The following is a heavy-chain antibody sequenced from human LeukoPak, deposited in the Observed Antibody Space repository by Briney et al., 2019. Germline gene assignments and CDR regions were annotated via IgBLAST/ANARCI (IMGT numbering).Heavy chain of an antibody. CDR1: GFTFSNFA. J-gene: IGHJ4*02. V-gene: IGHV3-23*01. Sequence: PGRSLRLSCAASGFTFSNFAMSWVRQAPGKGLECVSHTSANGGATYYADSVKGRFTISRDNSKSTLYLQMNSLRADDTAVYYCATASGSPYYFDYWGQGTLVTVSS. CDR3: ATASGSPYYFDY. CDR2: TSANGGAT. D-gene: IGHD3-10*01.